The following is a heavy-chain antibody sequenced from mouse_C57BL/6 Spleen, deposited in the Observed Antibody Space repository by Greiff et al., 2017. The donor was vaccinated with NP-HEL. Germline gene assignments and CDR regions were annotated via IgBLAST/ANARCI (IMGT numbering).Heavy chain of an antibody. Sequence: EVQLQQSGPELVKPGASVKIPCKASGYTFTDYNMDWVKQSHGKSLEWIGDINPNNGGTIYNQKFKGKATLTVDKSSSTAYMEPRSLTSEDTAVYYGARRDYGSSPHWYFDVWGTGTTVTVSS. CDR3: ARRDYGSSPHWYFDV. CDR2: INPNNGGT. J-gene: IGHJ1*03. V-gene: IGHV1-18*01. CDR1: GYTFTDYN. D-gene: IGHD1-1*01.